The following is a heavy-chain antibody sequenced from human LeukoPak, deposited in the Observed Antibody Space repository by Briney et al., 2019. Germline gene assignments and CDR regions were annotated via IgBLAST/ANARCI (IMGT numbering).Heavy chain of an antibody. CDR2: INHSGST. J-gene: IGHJ4*02. D-gene: IGHD1-14*01. CDR1: GGSLSAYY. CDR3: ARGSTTSRLAGGFDY. V-gene: IGHV4-34*01. Sequence: PSETLSLTRAVDGGSLSAYYWSWISQLPGKGLEWIGEINHSGSTNYNPSPKSRVTISVDTSKNQFSLELSSVTAADTAVYYCARGSTTSRLAGGFDYWGQGTLVTVSS.